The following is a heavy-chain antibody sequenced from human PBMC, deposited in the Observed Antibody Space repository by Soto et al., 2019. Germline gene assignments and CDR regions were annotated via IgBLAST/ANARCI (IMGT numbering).Heavy chain of an antibody. J-gene: IGHJ4*02. Sequence: QVQLVESGGGVVQPGRSLRLSCAASGFTFSNYAMHWVRQAPGKGLEWVALISHDGGNKNYADSVKGRFIISRDDSKNTLFPEMNNLRPEDTALYYCARDEGGIVVQVAAPYDYWGQGTLLTVSS. CDR2: ISHDGGNK. V-gene: IGHV3-30-3*01. CDR3: ARDEGGIVVQVAAPYDY. CDR1: GFTFSNYA. D-gene: IGHD2-15*01.